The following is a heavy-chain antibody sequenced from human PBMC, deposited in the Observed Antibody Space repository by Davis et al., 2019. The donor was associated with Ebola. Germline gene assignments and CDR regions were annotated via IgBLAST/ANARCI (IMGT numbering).Heavy chain of an antibody. CDR2: IRYDGSNK. J-gene: IGHJ5*02. Sequence: PGGSLRLSCAASGFTFSSYGMHWVRQAPGKGLEWVAFIRYDGSNKYYADSVKGRFTISRDNSKNTLYLQMNSLRAEDTAVYYCAKDCRYCSSTSCSHCGWFDPWGQGTLVTVSS. D-gene: IGHD2-2*01. CDR1: GFTFSSYG. V-gene: IGHV3-30*02. CDR3: AKDCRYCSSTSCSHCGWFDP.